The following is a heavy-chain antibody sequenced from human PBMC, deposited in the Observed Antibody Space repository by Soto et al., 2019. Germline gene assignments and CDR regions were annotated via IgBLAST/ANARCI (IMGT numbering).Heavy chain of an antibody. J-gene: IGHJ4*02. Sequence: PSETLSLTCIVSGGSVSSSNYYWGWVRQSPGKGLEWIGSIYYSGNTYYNPSLESRVTISVDKSNNEFSLKVISVTAADTAVYYCARLEGLATISCYFDFWGQGSLVTVSS. CDR3: ARLEGLATISCYFDF. CDR1: GGSVSSSNYY. V-gene: IGHV4-39*01. CDR2: IYYSGNT. D-gene: IGHD3-9*01.